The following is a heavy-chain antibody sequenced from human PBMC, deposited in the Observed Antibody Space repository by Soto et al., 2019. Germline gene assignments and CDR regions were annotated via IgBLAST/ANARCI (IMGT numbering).Heavy chain of an antibody. D-gene: IGHD6-6*01. CDR2: VFESENT. CDR3: ARARHTEYSSSRGDYYYYGMDV. Sequence: SETLSLTCNVSGTSVTSYSYYWNWTRQPPGKGLEWIGYVFESENTKYNPSLKGRASISVDTSKNQFSLKLSSVTAADTAVYYCARARHTEYSSSRGDYYYYGMDVWGQGTTVTVSS. V-gene: IGHV4-61*01. CDR1: GTSVTSYSYY. J-gene: IGHJ6*02.